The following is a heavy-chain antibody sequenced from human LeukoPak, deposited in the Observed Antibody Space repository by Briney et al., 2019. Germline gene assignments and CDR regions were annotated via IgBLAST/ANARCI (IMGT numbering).Heavy chain of an antibody. J-gene: IGHJ5*02. CDR3: ARDQDSGSYLSWFDP. D-gene: IGHD1-26*01. CDR1: GGSISSYY. V-gene: IGHV4-4*07. CDR2: IYTSGST. Sequence: PSETLSLTCTVSGGSISSYYWSWIRQPAGKGLEWIGRIYTSGSTNYNPSLKSRVTTSVDTSKNQFSLKLSSVTAADTAVYYCARDQDSGSYLSWFDPWGQRTLVTVSS.